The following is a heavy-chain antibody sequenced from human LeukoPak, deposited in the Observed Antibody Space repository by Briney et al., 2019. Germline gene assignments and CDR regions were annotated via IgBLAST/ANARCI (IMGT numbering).Heavy chain of an antibody. CDR1: GGSISSYQ. Sequence: SETLSLTCTVSGGSISSYQWSWVLQPAGKGLEWIGLIDTSGSTSYNPSLKSRVTISVAESKHDLSLKLTSVTAADTAVYYCARDRRGYYYDSSGYYPGSYYMDVWGRGTTVTVSS. D-gene: IGHD3-22*01. CDR3: ARDRRGYYYDSSGYYPGSYYMDV. J-gene: IGHJ6*03. CDR2: IDTSGST. V-gene: IGHV4-4*07.